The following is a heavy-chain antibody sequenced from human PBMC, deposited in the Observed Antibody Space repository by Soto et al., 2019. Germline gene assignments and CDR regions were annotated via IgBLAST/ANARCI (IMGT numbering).Heavy chain of an antibody. J-gene: IGHJ4*02. CDR3: TRLGARGGSYYYFDY. V-gene: IGHV3-73*01. Sequence: GGSLRLSCAASGFTFSGSAMHWVRQASGKGLEWVGRIRSKANSYATAYAASVKGRFTISRDDSKNTAYLQMNSLKTEDTAVYYCTRLGARGGSYYYFDYWGQGTLVTVSS. CDR1: GFTFSGSA. CDR2: IRSKANSYAT. D-gene: IGHD1-26*01.